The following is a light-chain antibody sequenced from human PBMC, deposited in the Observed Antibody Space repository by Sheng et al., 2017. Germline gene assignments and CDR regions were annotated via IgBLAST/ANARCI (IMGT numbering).Light chain of an antibody. CDR1: KLGAKY. V-gene: IGLV3-1*01. CDR3: QAWDSNTYYV. CDR2: QDT. J-gene: IGLJ1*01. Sequence: SLELTQPPSVSVSPGQTATITCSGDKLGAKYACWYQQKPGQSPVLVIYQDTKRPSGIPERFSASNSGNTATLTISGTQAMDEADYYCQAWDSNTYYVFGTGTKVTVL.